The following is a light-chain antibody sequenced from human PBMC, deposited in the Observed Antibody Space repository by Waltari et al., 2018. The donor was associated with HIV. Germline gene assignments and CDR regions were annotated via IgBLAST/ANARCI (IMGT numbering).Light chain of an antibody. Sequence: DIVMTQSPDSLAVSLGERAIINCKSSQSVLYSSNNKNYLAWYQQKPGQPPKLLIYWASTRESGVPDRFSGSGSGTDFTLTISSLQAEDVAVYYCQQYYSTLALTFGGGTKVEIK. V-gene: IGKV4-1*01. CDR3: QQYYSTLALT. CDR2: WAS. CDR1: QSVLYSSNNKNY. J-gene: IGKJ4*01.